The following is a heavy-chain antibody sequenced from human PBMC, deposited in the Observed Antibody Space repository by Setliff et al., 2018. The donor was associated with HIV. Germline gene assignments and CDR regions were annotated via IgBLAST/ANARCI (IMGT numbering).Heavy chain of an antibody. CDR1: GASISSNSYY. V-gene: IGHV4-39*07. CDR3: AKGAGFYGDYTFDY. CDR2: IYYNGNT. Sequence: PSETLSLTCSVSGASISSNSYYWGWIRQPPGKGLEWVGSIYYNGNTFYNQSLQSRVTISLDTSENQFSLELRSVTAADTAVYYCAKGAGFYGDYTFDYWGQGNLVTVSS. D-gene: IGHD4-17*01. J-gene: IGHJ4*02.